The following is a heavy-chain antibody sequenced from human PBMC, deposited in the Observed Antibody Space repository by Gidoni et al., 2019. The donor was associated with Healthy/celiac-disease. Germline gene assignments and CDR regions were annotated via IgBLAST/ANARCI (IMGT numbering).Heavy chain of an antibody. CDR1: GYTFTSYY. CDR2: INPSGGST. J-gene: IGHJ3*02. CDR3: ARDLRGYCSSTSCYLGAFDI. Sequence: QVQLVQSGAEVKKPGASVKVSCKASGYTFTSYYMHWVRQAPGQGLEWMGIINPSGGSTSYAQKFQGRVTMTRDTSTSTVYMELSSLRSEDTAVYYCARDLRGYCSSTSCYLGAFDIWGQGTMVTVSS. V-gene: IGHV1-46*01. D-gene: IGHD2-2*01.